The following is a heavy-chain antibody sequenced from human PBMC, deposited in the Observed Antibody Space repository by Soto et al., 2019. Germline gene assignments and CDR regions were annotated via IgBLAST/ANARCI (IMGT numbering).Heavy chain of an antibody. CDR1: GGSMNSHDYY. V-gene: IGHV4-30-4*01. CDR3: ARGEVRGPFDI. D-gene: IGHD3-10*01. CDR2: IHNSGST. J-gene: IGHJ3*02. Sequence: QQQLQESGPGRVKPSQTLSLTCTVSGGSMNSHDYYWSWIRQPPGKGLEWIGYIHNSGSTYYNPSLKSRLTISSDMSKNQFSLRLNSVTAADTALYFCARGEVRGPFDIWGQGTKVTVSS.